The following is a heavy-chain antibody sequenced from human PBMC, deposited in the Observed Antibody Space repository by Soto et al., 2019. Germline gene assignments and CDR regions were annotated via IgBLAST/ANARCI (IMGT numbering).Heavy chain of an antibody. J-gene: IGHJ2*01. CDR2: IIPIFGTA. D-gene: IGHD3-22*01. CDR1: GGTFSSYA. Sequence: QVQLVQSGAEVKKPGSSVKVCCKASGGTFSSYAISWVRQAPGQGLEWMGGIIPIFGTANYAQKFQGRVTITADESTSTAYMELSSLRSEDTAVYYCARGYYDSSGYHQFRYWYFDLWGRGTLVTVSS. V-gene: IGHV1-69*01. CDR3: ARGYYDSSGYHQFRYWYFDL.